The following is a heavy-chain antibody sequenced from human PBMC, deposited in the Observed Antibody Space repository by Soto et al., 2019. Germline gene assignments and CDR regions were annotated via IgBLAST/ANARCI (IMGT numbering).Heavy chain of an antibody. J-gene: IGHJ6*02. CDR1: GFSFSDYY. CDR2: IGASGSPI. D-gene: IGHD3-10*01. Sequence: QMQLVQSGGGLVKPGVSLRLSCAASGFSFSDYYMSWIRRAPGKGLEWVSYIGASGSPIYFGDSVKGRFSISRDNTNNSLYLQMNSLRPDDTAVYYCARGTYGMDVWGQGTTVIVSS. CDR3: ARGTYGMDV. V-gene: IGHV3-11*01.